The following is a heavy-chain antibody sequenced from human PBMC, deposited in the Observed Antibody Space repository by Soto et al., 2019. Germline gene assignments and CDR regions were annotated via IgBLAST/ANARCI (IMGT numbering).Heavy chain of an antibody. CDR2: IYYSGST. Sequence: LSLTCTVSGGSISSGGYYWSWIRQHPGKGLEWIGYIYYSGSTYYNPSLKSRVTISVDTSKNQFSLKLSSVTAADTAVYYCARSMGYSSILIDYWGQGTLVTVSS. CDR1: GGSISSGGYY. CDR3: ARSMGYSSILIDY. D-gene: IGHD3-22*01. V-gene: IGHV4-31*03. J-gene: IGHJ4*02.